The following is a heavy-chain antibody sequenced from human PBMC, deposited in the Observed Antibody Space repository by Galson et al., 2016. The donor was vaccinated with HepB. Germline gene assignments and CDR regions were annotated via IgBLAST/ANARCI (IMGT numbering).Heavy chain of an antibody. D-gene: IGHD4-17*01. J-gene: IGHJ5*02. CDR1: GGSISSGGYY. Sequence: SLTCTVSGGSISSGGYYWSWIRQHPGKGLEWIGYIYYSGSTHYNPSLKNRVTISIDMSKNQFSLKLTSVTAADTAMYYCARDHPGGDSEGAWGPGTLVTVSS. V-gene: IGHV4-31*03. CDR2: IYYSGST. CDR3: ARDHPGGDSEGA.